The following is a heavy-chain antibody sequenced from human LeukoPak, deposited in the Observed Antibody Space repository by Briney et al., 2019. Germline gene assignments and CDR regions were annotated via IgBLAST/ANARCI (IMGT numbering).Heavy chain of an antibody. J-gene: IGHJ4*02. V-gene: IGHV3-23*01. CDR1: GFTFSRYA. CDR2: ISNSGESP. Sequence: GGSLRLSCAASGFTFSRYAKSWVRQAPGKGLEWVCGISNSGESPYYANSVEGRFTISRDNSKNTLYLEINSLRAEDTAVYYCAKKSRDGYNPFDYVGQGTLVTVSS. D-gene: IGHD5-24*01. CDR3: AKKSRDGYNPFDY.